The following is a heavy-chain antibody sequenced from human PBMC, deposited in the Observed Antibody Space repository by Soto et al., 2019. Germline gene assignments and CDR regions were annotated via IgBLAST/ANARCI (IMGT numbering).Heavy chain of an antibody. D-gene: IGHD3-22*01. CDR2: FIPIFGTA. V-gene: IGHV1-69*01. CDR1: GGTFSRHA. Sequence: QVQLVQSGAEVRKPGSSVKVSCKASGGTFSRHAISWVRQAPGQGLEWMGGFIPIFGTANHAQKFQGRVTIIADECTSTVYMELSSLRSEDTAMYYCARGWGYDSNDYYYAYWGQGTLVIVSS. J-gene: IGHJ4*02. CDR3: ARGWGYDSNDYYYAY.